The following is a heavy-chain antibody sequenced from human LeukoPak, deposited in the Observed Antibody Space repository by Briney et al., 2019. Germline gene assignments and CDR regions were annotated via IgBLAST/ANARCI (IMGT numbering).Heavy chain of an antibody. Sequence: SETLSLTCTVSGGSIGSSSYYWGWIRQPPGKGLEWIGSIYYSGSTYYNPSLKSRVTISVDTSKNQFSLKLSSVTAADTAVYYCLVSHIAVAVFDYWGQGTLVTVSS. CDR1: GGSIGSSSYY. CDR3: LVSHIAVAVFDY. CDR2: IYYSGST. J-gene: IGHJ4*02. V-gene: IGHV4-39*01. D-gene: IGHD6-19*01.